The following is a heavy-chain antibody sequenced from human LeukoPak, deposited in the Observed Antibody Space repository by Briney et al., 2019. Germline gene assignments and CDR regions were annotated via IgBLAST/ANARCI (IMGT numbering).Heavy chain of an antibody. V-gene: IGHV3-30*02. CDR2: IQNDGRRK. CDR3: AKDFDRNYSLDS. D-gene: IGHD1-14*01. J-gene: IGHJ4*02. Sequence: PGGSLRLSCAASGFIFSSHGMHWVRQAPGKGLEWLAFIQNDGRRKDYADSVRGRFTIPRDSPKNTIYLEMSSLRAEDTAVYYCAKDFDRNYSLDSWGQGTLVTVSS. CDR1: GFIFSSHG.